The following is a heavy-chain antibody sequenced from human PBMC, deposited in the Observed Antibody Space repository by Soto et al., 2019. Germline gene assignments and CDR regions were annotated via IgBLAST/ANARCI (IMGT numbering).Heavy chain of an antibody. Sequence: EVQLVESGGGLVKPGGSLRLSCAASGFTFSSYSMNWVRQAPGKGLEWVSSISSSSSYIYYADSVKGRFTISRDNAKNSLYLQMNSLRAEDTVVYYCARVQGIAVAGYYYYYMYVWGKGTTVTVSS. D-gene: IGHD6-19*01. CDR1: GFTFSSYS. CDR3: ARVQGIAVAGYYYYYMYV. CDR2: ISSSSSYI. V-gene: IGHV3-21*01. J-gene: IGHJ6*03.